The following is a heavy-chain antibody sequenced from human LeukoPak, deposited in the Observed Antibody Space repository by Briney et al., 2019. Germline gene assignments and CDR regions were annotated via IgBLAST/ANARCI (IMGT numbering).Heavy chain of an antibody. V-gene: IGHV1-46*01. Sequence: ASVKVSCKASGYTFTFYYIHWVRLAPGQGLEWMGILNPSGGSTTYAQKFQGRVTMTRDMSTSTVYMELSSLRSEDTAVYYCAREGVVVAATKGDFDYWGQGTLVTVSS. CDR3: AREGVVVAATKGDFDY. D-gene: IGHD2-15*01. J-gene: IGHJ4*02. CDR1: GYTFTFYY. CDR2: LNPSGGST.